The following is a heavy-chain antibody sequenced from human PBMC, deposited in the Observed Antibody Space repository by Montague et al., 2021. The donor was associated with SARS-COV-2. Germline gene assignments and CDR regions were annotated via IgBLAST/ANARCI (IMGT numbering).Heavy chain of an antibody. D-gene: IGHD5-18*01. J-gene: IGHJ3*02. CDR1: GGSISSYY. Sequence: SETLSLTCTVSGGSISSYYWSWIRQPPGKGLEWIGYIYYSGSTNYNHSHTSRVTISLDTSKNQFSLKLNSVTAADTAVYYCARGSYGPDDFDIWGQGTMVTVSS. V-gene: IGHV4-59*01. CDR3: ARGSYGPDDFDI. CDR2: IYYSGST.